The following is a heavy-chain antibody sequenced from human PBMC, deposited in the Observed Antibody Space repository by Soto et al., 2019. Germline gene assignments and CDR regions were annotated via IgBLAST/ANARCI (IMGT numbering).Heavy chain of an antibody. Sequence: QVQLVQSGAEVKKPGASVKVSCKASGYTFTSYGISWVRQAPGQGLEWMGWISAYNGNTNYAQKLQGRVTMTTETSTSTAYLELRSLRSDDTAVYYCARDLVPAAMLGGEPGYIWFDPWGQGTLVTVSS. CDR2: ISAYNGNT. D-gene: IGHD2-2*01. CDR1: GYTFTSYG. CDR3: ARDLVPAAMLGGEPGYIWFDP. J-gene: IGHJ5*02. V-gene: IGHV1-18*01.